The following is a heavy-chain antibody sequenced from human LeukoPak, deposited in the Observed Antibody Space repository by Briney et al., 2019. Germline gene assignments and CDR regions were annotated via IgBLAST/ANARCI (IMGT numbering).Heavy chain of an antibody. CDR2: ISGDGVGT. J-gene: IGHJ5*02. D-gene: IGHD4-23*01. Sequence: PGGSRRLSCAASGFTFSTSWMHWVRQAPGKGLVWVSRISGDGVGTPYADSVKGRFTVSRDNAKNSLYLQMNSLRAEDTAVYYCARETRAKFDPWGEGTLVTVSS. CDR1: GFTFSTSW. CDR3: ARETRAKFDP. V-gene: IGHV3-74*01.